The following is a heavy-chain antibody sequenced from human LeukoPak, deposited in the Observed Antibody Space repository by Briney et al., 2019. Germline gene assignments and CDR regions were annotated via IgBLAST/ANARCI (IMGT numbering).Heavy chain of an antibody. V-gene: IGHV4-30-2*01. CDR1: GASISSGGYS. Sequence: PSETLSLTCTVSGASISSGGYSWSWIRQPPGKGLEWIGYIYHSGSTYYNPSLKSRVTISVDRSKNQFSLKLSSVTAADTAVYYCASSANINSIRFDYWGQGTLVTVSS. J-gene: IGHJ4*02. CDR2: IYHSGST. CDR3: ASSANINSIRFDY. D-gene: IGHD2/OR15-2a*01.